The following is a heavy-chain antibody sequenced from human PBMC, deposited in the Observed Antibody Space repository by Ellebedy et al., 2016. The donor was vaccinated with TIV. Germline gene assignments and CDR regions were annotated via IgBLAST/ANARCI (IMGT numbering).Heavy chain of an antibody. D-gene: IGHD3-9*01. V-gene: IGHV4-61*01. CDR1: VGSVRSGSYY. Sequence: SETLSLTXTVSVGSVRSGSYYWSWIRQPPGKGLEWIGYIYYSGSTNYNPSLKSRVTISVYTSKNQFSLKLNAVTAADTAVYYCARDWGPTYYDILTGYSHWYFDLWGRGTLVTVSS. CDR2: IYYSGST. J-gene: IGHJ2*01. CDR3: ARDWGPTYYDILTGYSHWYFDL.